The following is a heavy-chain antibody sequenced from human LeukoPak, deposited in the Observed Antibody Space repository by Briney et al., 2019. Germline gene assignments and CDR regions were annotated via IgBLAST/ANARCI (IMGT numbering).Heavy chain of an antibody. CDR3: VRGRRWFDP. CDR1: GFTFSSYA. V-gene: IGHV3-23*01. Sequence: PGGSLRLSCAASGFTFSSYAMSWVRQAPGKGLEWVSAISGSGGSTYYADSVRGRFTISRDNSKNSLYFQMNGLRAEDTAVYYCVRGRRWFDPWGQGTLVIVSS. J-gene: IGHJ5*02. CDR2: ISGSGGST. D-gene: IGHD3-10*01.